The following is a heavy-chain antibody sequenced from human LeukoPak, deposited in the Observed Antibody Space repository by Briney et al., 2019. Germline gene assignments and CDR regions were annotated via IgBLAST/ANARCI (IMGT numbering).Heavy chain of an antibody. CDR2: ISAYNGNT. CDR1: GYTFTSYG. CDR3: ARTNWNLQEDGNWFDP. V-gene: IGHV1-18*01. J-gene: IGHJ5*02. D-gene: IGHD1-7*01. Sequence: ASVKVSCKASGYTFTSYGISWVRQAPGQGLEWMGWISAYNGNTNYAQKLQGRVTMTTDTSTSTAYMELRSLRSDDTAVYYCARTNWNLQEDGNWFDPWGQGTLATVSS.